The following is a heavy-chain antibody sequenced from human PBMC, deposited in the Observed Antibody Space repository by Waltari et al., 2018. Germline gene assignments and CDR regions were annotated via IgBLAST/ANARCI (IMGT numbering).Heavy chain of an antibody. V-gene: IGHV3-21*01. CDR2: ISSSCRHI. CDR1: GSTLSSYS. J-gene: IGHJ4*02. Sequence: EVQLVESGGGLVKRGVSLRLSCPASGSTLSSYSMNWVRQAPGKGLWLVSSISSSCRHIYYADSMKGRFTISRNNSKNSLSLQMNSLSAEDTAVYYCACVTSGERDYWGQGTLVTVSS. D-gene: IGHD6-19*01. CDR3: ACVTSGERDY.